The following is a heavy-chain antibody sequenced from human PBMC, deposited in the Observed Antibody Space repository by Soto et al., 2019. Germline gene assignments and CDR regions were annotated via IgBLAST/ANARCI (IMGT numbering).Heavy chain of an antibody. CDR2: IYSGGST. J-gene: IGHJ4*02. CDR3: AREPPDDSSYEY. Sequence: GGSLRLSCAASGFTVSSNYMSWVRQAPGKGLEWVSVIYSGGSTYYADSVKGRFTISRGNSKNTLYLQMNSLRAEDTAVYYCAREPPDDSSYEYWGQGTLVTVSS. CDR1: GFTVSSNY. D-gene: IGHD4-4*01. V-gene: IGHV3-66*01.